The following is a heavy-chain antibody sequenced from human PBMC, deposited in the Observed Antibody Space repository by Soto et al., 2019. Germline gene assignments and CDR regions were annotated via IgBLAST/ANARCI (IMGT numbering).Heavy chain of an antibody. V-gene: IGHV1-18*04. Sequence: QGHLEQSGGEVKKPGASVQVSCRALDYTFITYGLSWVRQAPGQGLEWMGLINPYNGNTVYAQKFKGRVTMTRDTSTDTAYMELRSLRXXDTAVYYCARISYPALQGAFDIWGHGTMVTVSS. J-gene: IGHJ3*02. CDR3: ARISYPALQGAFDI. D-gene: IGHD3-3*01. CDR2: INPYNGNT. CDR1: DYTFITYG.